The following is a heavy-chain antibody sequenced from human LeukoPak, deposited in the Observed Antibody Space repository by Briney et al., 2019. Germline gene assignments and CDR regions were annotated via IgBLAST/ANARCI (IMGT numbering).Heavy chain of an antibody. D-gene: IGHD2-2*02. Sequence: PGASVKVSCKASGYTFTSYGISWVRQAPGQGLEWMGWINTDTGNPTYAQGFTGRFVFSLDTSVSTAYLQISSLKAEDTAVYYCARTTAICSSTFCHRWGFDYWGQGTLVTVSS. V-gene: IGHV7-4-1*02. CDR1: GYTFTSYG. CDR2: INTDTGNP. J-gene: IGHJ4*02. CDR3: ARTTAICSSTFCHRWGFDY.